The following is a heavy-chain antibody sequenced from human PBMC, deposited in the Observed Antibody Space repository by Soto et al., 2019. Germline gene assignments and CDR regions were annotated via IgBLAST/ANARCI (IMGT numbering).Heavy chain of an antibody. CDR1: GYTFSNYG. D-gene: IGHD3-10*01. J-gene: IGHJ4*02. V-gene: IGHV1-18*01. Sequence: QVQLELSGPEVKKPGASVKVSCKASGYTFSNYGISWVRQAPGQGLEWMGWISAYNGDTYYAQKFQGRVTMTTDTSTSTGYMELRSLTSDDTAVYYCARGDSVVRGWEYWGQGTLVTVSS. CDR2: ISAYNGDT. CDR3: ARGDSVVRGWEY.